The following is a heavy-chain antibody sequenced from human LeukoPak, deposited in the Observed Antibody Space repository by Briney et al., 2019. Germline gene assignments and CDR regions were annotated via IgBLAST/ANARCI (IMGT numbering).Heavy chain of an antibody. V-gene: IGHV3-30*18. J-gene: IGHJ4*02. D-gene: IGHD6-19*01. CDR3: AKGVMRESSGWYGSSTDYYFDY. CDR1: GFTFSSYG. CDR2: ISYDGSNK. Sequence: PGGSLRLSCAASGFTFSSYGMHWVRQAPGKGLEWVAVISYDGSNKYYADSVKGRFAISRDNSKNTLYLQMNSLRAEDTAVYYCAKGVMRESSGWYGSSTDYYFDYWGQGTLVTVSS.